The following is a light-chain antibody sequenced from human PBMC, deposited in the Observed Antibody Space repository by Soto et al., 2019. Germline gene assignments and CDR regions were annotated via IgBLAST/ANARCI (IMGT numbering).Light chain of an antibody. CDR2: SNN. Sequence: QSVLTQPPSASGTPGQRVTISCSGSSSNLGSNTVNWYQQLPGTAPKLLMYSNNQRPSGVPDRFSGSKSGTSASLAISGLQSEAEADYYCTAWDDSLNGLVFGGGTKLTVL. J-gene: IGLJ2*01. V-gene: IGLV1-44*01. CDR3: TAWDDSLNGLV. CDR1: SSNLGSNT.